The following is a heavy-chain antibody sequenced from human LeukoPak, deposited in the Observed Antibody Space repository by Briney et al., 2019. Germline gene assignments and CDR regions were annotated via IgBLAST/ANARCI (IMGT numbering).Heavy chain of an antibody. Sequence: SVKVSCKASGYTFTYRYLHWVRQAPGQALEWMGGIIPIFGTANYAQKFQGRVTITADESTSTAYMELSSLRSEDTAVYYCASSGPPVGIAADLIGRREWHFDYWGQGTLVTVSS. CDR1: GYTFTYRY. CDR2: IIPIFGTA. CDR3: ASSGPPVGIAADLIGRREWHFDY. J-gene: IGHJ4*02. V-gene: IGHV1-69*13. D-gene: IGHD6-13*01.